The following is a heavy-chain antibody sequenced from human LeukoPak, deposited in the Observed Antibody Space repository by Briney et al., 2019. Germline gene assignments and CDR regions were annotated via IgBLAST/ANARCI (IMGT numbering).Heavy chain of an antibody. CDR2: IYYSGST. Sequence: PSETLPLTCAVYGGSFSGYYWSWIRQPPGKGLEWIGYIYYSGSTNYNPSLKSRVTISVDTSKNQFSLKLSSVTAADTAVYYCARGYGSGDWDYYMDVWGKGTTVTISS. D-gene: IGHD3-10*01. V-gene: IGHV4-59*01. J-gene: IGHJ6*03. CDR3: ARGYGSGDWDYYMDV. CDR1: GGSFSGYY.